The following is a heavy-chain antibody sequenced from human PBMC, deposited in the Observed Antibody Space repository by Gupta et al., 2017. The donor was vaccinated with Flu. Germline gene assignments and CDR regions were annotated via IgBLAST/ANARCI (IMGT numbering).Heavy chain of an antibody. CDR1: GGTFSRYG. CDR3: ARGDVGVGLSDHYYNYMDV. D-gene: IGHD2-21*01. V-gene: IGHV1-69*01. J-gene: IGHJ6*03. CDR2: IIPFFGTA. Sequence: QLQLVQSGAEVKKPGASVKVSCKTSGGTFSRYGISWVRQAPGQGLEWMGGIIPFFGTANYAQKFQGRVTSIADESTSTAYMELSSLRSENTAVYYGARGDVGVGLSDHYYNYMDVWGNGTTVTVSS.